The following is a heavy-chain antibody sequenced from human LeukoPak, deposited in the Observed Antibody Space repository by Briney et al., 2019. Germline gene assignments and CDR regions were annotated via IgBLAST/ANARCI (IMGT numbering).Heavy chain of an antibody. Sequence: SETLSLTCTVSGGSISAYYWSWIRQPPGQGLEWIGYIHYSGTTNYYPSLKSRVTIALDTSKNQFSLKLNSVTAADTAVYYCARFGTSSSRFFDQWGQGTLVTVSS. CDR1: GGSISAYY. J-gene: IGHJ4*02. D-gene: IGHD6-6*01. V-gene: IGHV4-59*01. CDR2: IHYSGTT. CDR3: ARFGTSSSRFFDQ.